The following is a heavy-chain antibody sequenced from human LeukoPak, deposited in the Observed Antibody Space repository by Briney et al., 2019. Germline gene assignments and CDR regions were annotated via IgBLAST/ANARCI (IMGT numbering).Heavy chain of an antibody. CDR1: GFTFSSYA. V-gene: IGHV3-30-3*01. D-gene: IGHD6-13*01. Sequence: AGGSLRLSCAASGFTFSSYAMHWVRQAPGKGLEWVAVISYDGSNKYYADSVKGRFTISRDNSKNTLYLQMNSLRAEDTAVYYCARDAGYSSSWYPSNAYYYDMDVWGQGTTVTVSS. CDR3: ARDAGYSSSWYPSNAYYYDMDV. J-gene: IGHJ6*02. CDR2: ISYDGSNK.